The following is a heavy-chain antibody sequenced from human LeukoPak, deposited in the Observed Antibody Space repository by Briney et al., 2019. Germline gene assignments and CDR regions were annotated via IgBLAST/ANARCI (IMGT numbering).Heavy chain of an antibody. D-gene: IGHD3-10*01. J-gene: IGHJ4*02. CDR2: IIPIFGTA. CDR1: GGTFSSYA. V-gene: IGHV1-69*13. CDR3: ARGGVTMVRGAIIKIRHFDY. Sequence: ASVKVSCKASGGTFSSYAISWVRQAPGQGLEWMGGIIPIFGTANYAQKFQGRVTITADESTSTAYMELSSLRSEDTAVYYCARGGVTMVRGAIIKIRHFDYWGQGTLVTVSS.